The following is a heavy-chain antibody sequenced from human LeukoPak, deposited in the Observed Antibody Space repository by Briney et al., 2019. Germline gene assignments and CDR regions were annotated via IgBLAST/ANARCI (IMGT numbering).Heavy chain of an antibody. CDR2: INSDGSNI. Sequence: GGSLRLSCAASGFTFSSYWMHWVRQAPGKGLVWVSYINSDGSNINYADSVKGRFTISRDIAKNTIYLQMNSLRAEDMAVYYWAGSSGWYWFDPWGQGTLVTVSS. D-gene: IGHD6-19*01. V-gene: IGHV3-74*01. CDR1: GFTFSSYW. J-gene: IGHJ5*02. CDR3: AGSSGWYWFDP.